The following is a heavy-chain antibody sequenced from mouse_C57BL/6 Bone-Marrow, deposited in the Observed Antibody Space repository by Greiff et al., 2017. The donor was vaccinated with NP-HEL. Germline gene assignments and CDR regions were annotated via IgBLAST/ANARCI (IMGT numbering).Heavy chain of an antibody. Sequence: VQLKESGAELVRPGASVKLSCTASGFNIKDDYMHWVKQRPEQGLEWIGWIDPENGDTEYASKFQGKATITADTSSNTAYLQLSSLTSEDTAVYYCTYFSSSYAMDYWGQGTSVTVSS. J-gene: IGHJ4*01. V-gene: IGHV14-4*01. CDR2: IDPENGDT. CDR1: GFNIKDDY. CDR3: TYFSSSYAMDY. D-gene: IGHD1-1*01.